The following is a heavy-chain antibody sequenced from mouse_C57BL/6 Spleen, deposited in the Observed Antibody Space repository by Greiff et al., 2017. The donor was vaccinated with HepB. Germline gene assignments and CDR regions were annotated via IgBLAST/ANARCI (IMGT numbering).Heavy chain of an antibody. CDR1: GFTFTDYY. D-gene: IGHD4-1*01. J-gene: IGHJ4*01. Sequence: EVKLVESGGGLVQPGGSLSLSCAASGFTFTDYYMSWVRQPPGKALEWLGFIRNKANGYTTEYSASVKGRFTISRDNSQSILYLQMNALRAEDSATYYCARANWETYYAMDYWGQGTSVTVSS. V-gene: IGHV7-3*01. CDR3: ARANWETYYAMDY. CDR2: IRNKANGYTT.